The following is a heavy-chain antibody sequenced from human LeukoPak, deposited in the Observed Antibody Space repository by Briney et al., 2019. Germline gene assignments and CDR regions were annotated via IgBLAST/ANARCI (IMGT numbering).Heavy chain of an antibody. V-gene: IGHV3-64D*06. CDR2: ISNNGGSS. CDR3: VKITSVTGGDC. Sequence: GGSLRLSCSASGFTFSAYAMYWVRQAPGKELEYVSGISNNGGSSFYADSVKGRFTISRDNSKNTLYLQMSSLRAEDTAVYYCVKITSVTGGDCWGQGTRLTVSS. CDR1: GFTFSAYA. D-gene: IGHD1-1*01. J-gene: IGHJ4*02.